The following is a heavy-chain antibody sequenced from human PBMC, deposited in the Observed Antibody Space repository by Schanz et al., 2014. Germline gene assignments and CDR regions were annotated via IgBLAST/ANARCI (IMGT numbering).Heavy chain of an antibody. Sequence: VQLVESGGGLAQPGGSLRLSCTASGFTFSSYWMHWVRQVPGKGLVWVSFIYIGGNTYYADSVKGRFTISRDNSKNTVYIQMNSLRAEDTAVYYCARAGYCTSVSCSLFVSDYWGQGTLVTVSS. CDR2: IYIGGNT. CDR3: ARAGYCTSVSCSLFVSDY. D-gene: IGHD2-2*03. J-gene: IGHJ4*02. V-gene: IGHV3-66*01. CDR1: GFTFSSYW.